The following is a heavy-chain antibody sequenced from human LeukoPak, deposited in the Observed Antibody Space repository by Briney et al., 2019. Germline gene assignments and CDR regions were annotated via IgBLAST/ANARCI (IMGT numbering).Heavy chain of an antibody. Sequence: SETLSLTCAVYGGSFSGYYWSWIRQPPGKGLEWIGEINHSGSTNYNPSLKSRVTISVDTSENQFSLKLSSATAADTAVYYCARALGLRYGMDVWGQGTTVTVSS. V-gene: IGHV4-34*01. CDR1: GGSFSGYY. CDR2: INHSGST. CDR3: ARALGLRYGMDV. D-gene: IGHD1-7*01. J-gene: IGHJ6*02.